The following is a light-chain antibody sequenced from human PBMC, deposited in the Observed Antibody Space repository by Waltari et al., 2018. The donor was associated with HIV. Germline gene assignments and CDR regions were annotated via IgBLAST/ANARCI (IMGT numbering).Light chain of an antibody. V-gene: IGLV1-40*01. J-gene: IGLJ3*02. CDR2: GNS. Sequence: QSVLTQPPSVSGAPGQRVTISCTGSSSNIGAGYDVHWYQQLPGTAPKPLIYGNSNRPSGVPDRFSGSKSGTSASLAITGFQAEDEADYYCQSYDSSLSGSWVFGGGTKLTVL. CDR3: QSYDSSLSGSWV. CDR1: SSNIGAGYD.